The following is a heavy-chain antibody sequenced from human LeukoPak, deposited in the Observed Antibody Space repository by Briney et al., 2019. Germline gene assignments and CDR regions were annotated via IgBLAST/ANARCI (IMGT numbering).Heavy chain of an antibody. D-gene: IGHD1-26*01. J-gene: IGHJ3*02. V-gene: IGHV3-48*01. CDR2: ISSGGSTK. CDR1: GITFSSYS. CDR3: ARDRNRWELRWGAFDI. Sequence: GGSLRLSCGASGITFSSYSMNWVRQAPGKGLEWVSYISSGGSTKYYADSVKGRFTISRDNARNSLYLQMNSLRAEDTAVYYCARDRNRWELRWGAFDIWGQGTMVTVSS.